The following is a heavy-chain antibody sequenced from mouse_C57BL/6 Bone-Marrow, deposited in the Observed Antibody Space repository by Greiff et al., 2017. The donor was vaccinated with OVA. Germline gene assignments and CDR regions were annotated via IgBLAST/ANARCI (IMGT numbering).Heavy chain of an antibody. CDR1: GFTFSSYA. CDR2: ISSGGDYI. V-gene: IGHV5-9-1*02. D-gene: IGHD1-1*01. Sequence: VQLKESGEGLVKPGGSLKLSCAASGFTFSSYAMSWVRQTPEKRLEWVAYISSGGDYIYYADTVKGRFTISRDNARNTLYLQMSSLKSEDTAMYYCTRDFLITTVVARYFDVWGTGTTVTVSS. J-gene: IGHJ1*03. CDR3: TRDFLITTVVARYFDV.